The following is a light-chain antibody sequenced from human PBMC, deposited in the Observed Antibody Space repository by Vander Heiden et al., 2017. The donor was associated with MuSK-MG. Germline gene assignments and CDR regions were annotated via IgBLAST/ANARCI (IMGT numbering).Light chain of an antibody. CDR1: QSISSY. CDR3: QQCDSTPLT. Sequence: DIQMTQSPSSLSASVGDRVTITCRASQSISSYLNWYQQKPGKAPKLLIYAASSLQSGVPSTFSGSGSGTDFTLTISMLQPEDFATYYCQQCDSTPLTFGGGTKVEIK. CDR2: AAS. J-gene: IGKJ4*01. V-gene: IGKV1-39*01.